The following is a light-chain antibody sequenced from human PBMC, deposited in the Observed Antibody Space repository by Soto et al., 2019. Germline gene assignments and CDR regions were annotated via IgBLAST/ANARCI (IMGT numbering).Light chain of an antibody. CDR3: SSYTSSSTPVV. CDR2: EVS. Sequence: QSVLTQPASVSGSPGQSITISCTGTSRDVGGYNYVSWYQQHPGKAPKLMIYEVSNRPSGVSNRFSGSKSGNTASLTISGLQAEDEADYYCSSYTSSSTPVVFGGGTQLTVL. CDR1: SRDVGGYNY. V-gene: IGLV2-14*01. J-gene: IGLJ2*01.